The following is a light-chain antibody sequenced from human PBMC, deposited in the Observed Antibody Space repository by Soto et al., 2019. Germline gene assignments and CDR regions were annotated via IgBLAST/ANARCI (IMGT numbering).Light chain of an antibody. CDR1: SSNIGKNT. Sequence: QSVLTQPPSASGTPGQRVTISCSGSSSNIGKNTVNWFQQVPGTAPKLLIYSNNQRPSGVPDRFSGSTSGTSASLAISGLQSEDEADYYCQSFDSSLSGWVFGGGTKLTVL. J-gene: IGLJ3*02. V-gene: IGLV1-44*01. CDR3: QSFDSSLSGWV. CDR2: SNN.